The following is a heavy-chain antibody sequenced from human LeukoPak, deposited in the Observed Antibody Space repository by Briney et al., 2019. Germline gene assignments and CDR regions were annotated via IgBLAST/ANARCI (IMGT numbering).Heavy chain of an antibody. CDR3: ARASSSHEMWFGSDP. D-gene: IGHD3-10*01. CDR1: GFTFSSYA. V-gene: IGHV3-21*01. J-gene: IGHJ5*02. CDR2: ISSGSGYI. Sequence: AGGSLRLSCAASGFTFSSYAMSWVRQAPGRGLEWVSSISSGSGYIYYADSVKGRFTISRDNAKNSLYLQMNSLRAEDTAVYYCARASSSHEMWFGSDPWGQGTLVTVSS.